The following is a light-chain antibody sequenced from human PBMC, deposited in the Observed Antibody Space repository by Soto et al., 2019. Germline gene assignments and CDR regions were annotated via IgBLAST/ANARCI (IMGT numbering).Light chain of an antibody. V-gene: IGLV2-14*01. CDR2: DVS. J-gene: IGLJ1*01. Sequence: QSALTQPASVSGSPGQSITISCTGTSSDVGGYNYVSWYQQHPGKAPKLMIYDVSNRPSGVSNRFSGSKSGNTASLTISGLQAEDEADYYCSSYTSSRTLYVFGTGTQLTVL. CDR1: SSDVGGYNY. CDR3: SSYTSSRTLYV.